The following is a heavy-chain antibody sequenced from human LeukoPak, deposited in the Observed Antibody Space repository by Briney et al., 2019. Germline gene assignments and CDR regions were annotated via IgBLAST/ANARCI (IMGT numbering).Heavy chain of an antibody. D-gene: IGHD3-16*01. CDR1: GGTFSSYA. V-gene: IGHV1-69*01. CDR3: ASISATFNEGFDY. J-gene: IGHJ4*02. Sequence: SVKVSCKASGGTFSSYAISWVRQAPGQGLEWVGEIIPIFGTANYAQKFQGRDTITADESTSTAYMELNSLRSEDTAVYFCASISATFNEGFDYWGQGTLVTVSS. CDR2: IIPIFGTA.